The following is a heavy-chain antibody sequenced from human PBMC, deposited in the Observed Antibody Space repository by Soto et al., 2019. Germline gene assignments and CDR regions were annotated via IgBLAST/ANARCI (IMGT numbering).Heavy chain of an antibody. Sequence: NPSETLSLTCTVSGGFISSYYWSWIRQSPGKGLELIGYIHHTGSTNYNPSLKSRVTMSLDTSRNQFSLKLYSVTAADTAVYYCARSLDSSGFYFSNCCGQGTLVTVS. CDR2: IHHTGST. CDR3: ARSLDSSGFYFSNC. V-gene: IGHV4-59*01. D-gene: IGHD3-22*01. CDR1: GGFISSYY. J-gene: IGHJ4*02.